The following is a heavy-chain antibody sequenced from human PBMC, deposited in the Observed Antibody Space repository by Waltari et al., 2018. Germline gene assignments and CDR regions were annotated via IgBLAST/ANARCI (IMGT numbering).Heavy chain of an antibody. CDR3: VTEGYNYGYHALNI. J-gene: IGHJ3*02. CDR1: GFPFSSAW. CDR2: VRRSTDGGAA. Sequence: EVLLVEFGGCLVEPGGSLTISCAASGFPFSSAWMSWVRPAPGKGLEWVGRVRRSTDGGAADYAAPVKGRFIVSRDDSGSTLFLQMSSLKTEDTGVYYCVTEGYNYGYHALNIWGQGTVVTVSS. V-gene: IGHV3-15*01. D-gene: IGHD5-18*01.